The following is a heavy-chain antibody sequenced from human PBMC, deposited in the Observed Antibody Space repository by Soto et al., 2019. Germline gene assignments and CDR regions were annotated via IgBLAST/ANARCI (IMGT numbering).Heavy chain of an antibody. J-gene: IGHJ6*02. Sequence: TGGSLRLSCAACGFTLDNYGMHWVRQAPGKGLEWVALIWYDATNKYYVDSVKGRFTISRDNSKNTLYLQMNSLRAEDTAVYYCARDSGFCSGGSCSHYYYGMDVWGPGTTVTVSS. CDR3: ARDSGFCSGGSCSHYYYGMDV. D-gene: IGHD2-15*01. V-gene: IGHV3-33*01. CDR1: GFTLDNYG. CDR2: IWYDATNK.